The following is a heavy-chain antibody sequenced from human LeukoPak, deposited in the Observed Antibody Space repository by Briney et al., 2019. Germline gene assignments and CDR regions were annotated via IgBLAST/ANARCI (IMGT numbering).Heavy chain of an antibody. CDR3: ARAEQLLTGVVHFDY. CDR1: GDSVSSNSAA. V-gene: IGHV6-1*01. CDR2: TYYRSKWYN. Sequence: SQTLSLTCAISGDSVSSNSAAWNWIRQSPSRGLEWLGRTYYRSKWYNDYAVSVKSRITINPDTSKNQFSLQLNSVTPGDTAVYYCARAEQLLTGVVHFDYWGQGTLVTVSS. D-gene: IGHD6-13*01. J-gene: IGHJ4*02.